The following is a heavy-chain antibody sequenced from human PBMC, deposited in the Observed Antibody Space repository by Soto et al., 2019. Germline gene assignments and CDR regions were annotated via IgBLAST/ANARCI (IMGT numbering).Heavy chain of an antibody. V-gene: IGHV3-23*01. D-gene: IGHD5-18*01. Sequence: GGSLRLSCAASGFSISTYGVTWVRQAPGKGLEWVSGFSGSSGNTYNANSVKGRFTISRDNSKNTLYLQMNSLRAEDTAVYYCARDTGPNGYNYYYFGMDVWGQGTTVTVSS. CDR1: GFSISTYG. J-gene: IGHJ6*02. CDR3: ARDTGPNGYNYYYFGMDV. CDR2: FSGSSGNT.